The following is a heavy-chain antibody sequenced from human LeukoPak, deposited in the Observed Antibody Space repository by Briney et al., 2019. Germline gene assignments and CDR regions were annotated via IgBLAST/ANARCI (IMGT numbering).Heavy chain of an antibody. Sequence: ASVKVSCKASGYTLTSYAMHWVRQAPGQRLEWMGWINAGNGNTKYSQKFQGRVTITRDTSASTAYMELSSLRSEDTAVYYCARDPMYSSGSQVLNDWGQGTLVTVSS. CDR3: ARDPMYSSGSQVLND. CDR1: GYTLTSYA. D-gene: IGHD6-19*01. V-gene: IGHV1-3*01. J-gene: IGHJ4*02. CDR2: INAGNGNT.